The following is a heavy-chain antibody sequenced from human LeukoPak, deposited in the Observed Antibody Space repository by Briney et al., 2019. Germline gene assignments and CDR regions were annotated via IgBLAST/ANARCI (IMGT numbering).Heavy chain of an antibody. CDR2: ISSRSNYI. CDR1: GFNFSTYT. J-gene: IGHJ4*02. V-gene: IGHV3-21*01. Sequence: GSLRLSCEVSGFNFSTYTMNWVRQSPRKGLEWVASISSRSNYIYYTESLKGRLTISRDNAKNSLYLQMNGLRAEDTAVYYCARDAYYSSSGIYSKWGQGTLVTVSS. CDR3: ARDAYYSSSGIYSK. D-gene: IGHD3-10*01.